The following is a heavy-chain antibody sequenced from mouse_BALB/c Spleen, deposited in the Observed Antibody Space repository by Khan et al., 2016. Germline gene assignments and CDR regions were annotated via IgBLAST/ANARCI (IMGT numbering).Heavy chain of an antibody. V-gene: IGHV14-1*02. Sequence: EVQLQESGAELVRPGALVKLSCKASGFNIKDYYMHWVKQRPEQGLEWIGWIDPENGNTIYDPKFQGKASITADTSSNTAYLKHSSLTSEDTAVDYCGLDGSWFAYWGQGTLVTVSA. D-gene: IGHD2-3*01. J-gene: IGHJ3*01. CDR2: IDPENGNT. CDR1: GFNIKDYY. CDR3: GLDGSWFAY.